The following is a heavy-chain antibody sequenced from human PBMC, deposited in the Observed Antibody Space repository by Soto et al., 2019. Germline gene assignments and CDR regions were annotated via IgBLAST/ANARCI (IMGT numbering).Heavy chain of an antibody. D-gene: IGHD2-2*03. CDR3: ARLDPANNWLDP. J-gene: IGHJ5*02. Sequence: QITLKESGPTLVKPTQTLTLTCTFSGFSLSTSGVGVGWIRQPPGKALEWLGLIYWDDDKRYSPSFKSRLTITKDTSKNQVVLTMTNMDPVDTATYYCARLDPANNWLDPWGQGTLVTVSS. CDR1: GFSLSTSGVG. CDR2: IYWDDDK. V-gene: IGHV2-5*02.